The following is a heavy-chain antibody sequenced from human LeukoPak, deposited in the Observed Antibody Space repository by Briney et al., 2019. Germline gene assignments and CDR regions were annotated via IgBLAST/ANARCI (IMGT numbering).Heavy chain of an antibody. CDR1: GFTVSSNY. J-gene: IGHJ4*02. Sequence: PGGSLRLSCTASGFTVSSNYMSWVRQAPGKGPEWVSIIYSGGSTSYADSVKGRFTVSRDNSKNTLYLQMNSLRADDTAVYYCAGPSYSSGWNVFDYWGQGNLVTVSS. D-gene: IGHD6-19*01. CDR3: AGPSYSSGWNVFDY. CDR2: IYSGGST. V-gene: IGHV3-66*01.